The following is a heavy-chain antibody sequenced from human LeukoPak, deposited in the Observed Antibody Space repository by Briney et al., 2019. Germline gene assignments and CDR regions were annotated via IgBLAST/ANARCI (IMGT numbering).Heavy chain of an antibody. V-gene: IGHV4-59*08. CDR1: GGSISSYY. J-gene: IGHJ4*02. CDR3: ARTAGVAVAGSRQYFDY. Sequence: SETLPLTCTVSGGSISSYYWSWIRQPPGKGLEWIGYISYTGSTNYNPSLKSRVTISVDTSKNEFSLKLRSVTAADTAVYYCARTAGVAVAGSRQYFDYWGQGTLVTVSS. D-gene: IGHD6-19*01. CDR2: ISYTGST.